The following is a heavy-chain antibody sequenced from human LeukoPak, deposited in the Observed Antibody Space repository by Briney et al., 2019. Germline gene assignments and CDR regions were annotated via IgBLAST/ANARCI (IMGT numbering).Heavy chain of an antibody. D-gene: IGHD5-12*01. CDR1: GFTFSSYG. J-gene: IGHJ6*02. Sequence: GGSLRLSCAASGFTFSSYGMHWVRQAPGKGLVWVSQIKSDGSTTMYAGSVKGRFTISRDNAKNTLYLQMISLRAEDTAVYYCARGGVVVTTKDYYYGLDVWGQGTTVAVSS. V-gene: IGHV3-74*03. CDR3: ARGGVVVTTKDYYYGLDV. CDR2: IKSDGSTT.